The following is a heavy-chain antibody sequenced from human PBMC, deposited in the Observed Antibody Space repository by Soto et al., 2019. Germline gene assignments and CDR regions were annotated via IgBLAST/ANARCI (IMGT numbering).Heavy chain of an antibody. Sequence: GGSLRLSCTASGFTFGDYAMSWVRQAPGKGLEWVGFIRSKAYGGTTEYAASVKGRFTISRDDSKSIAYLQMNSLKTEDTAVYYCTRAKGMDIVLMVYALEAYYYGMDVWGQGTTVTVSS. CDR3: TRAKGMDIVLMVYALEAYYYGMDV. CDR2: IRSKAYGGTT. J-gene: IGHJ6*02. CDR1: GFTFGDYA. V-gene: IGHV3-49*04. D-gene: IGHD2-8*01.